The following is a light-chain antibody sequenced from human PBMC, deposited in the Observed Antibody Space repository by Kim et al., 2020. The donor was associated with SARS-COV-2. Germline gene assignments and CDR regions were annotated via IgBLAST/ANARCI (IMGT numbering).Light chain of an antibody. CDR2: YDN. J-gene: IGLJ3*02. CDR3: QVRGSNSDRWV. V-gene: IGLV3-21*04. Sequence: SYELTQPPSVSAAPGETASITCGGDNMGNKRVHWYQQKAGQAPVLVIYYDNDRPSGIPERFSGSKSGNTAILTITRAEAGDEADFYCQVRGSNSDRWVFGGGTQLTVL. CDR1: NMGNKR.